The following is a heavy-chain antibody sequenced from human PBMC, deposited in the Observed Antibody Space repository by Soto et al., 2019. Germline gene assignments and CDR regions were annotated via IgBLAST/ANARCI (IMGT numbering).Heavy chain of an antibody. CDR2: ISYDGNNE. Sequence: AGGSLRLSCAASGFTFTTYDMHWVRQAPGKGLEWVAVISYDGNNEYYADSVKGRFTISRDTSKNTLYLQMNSLRPEDTAVYYCAKDILRGVITGNNYYGMDVWGQGTTVTVSS. V-gene: IGHV3-30*18. CDR3: AKDILRGVITGNNYYGMDV. CDR1: GFTFTTYD. D-gene: IGHD3-10*01. J-gene: IGHJ6*02.